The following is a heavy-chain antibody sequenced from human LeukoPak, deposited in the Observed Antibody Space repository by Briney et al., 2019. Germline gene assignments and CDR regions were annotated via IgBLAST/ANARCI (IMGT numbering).Heavy chain of an antibody. V-gene: IGHV1-3*01. CDR3: ARWTSITMVRGADAFDI. J-gene: IGHJ3*02. D-gene: IGHD3-10*01. CDR1: GYTSTSYA. Sequence: GASVKVSCKASGYTSTSYAMHWVRQAPGQRLEWMGWINAGNGNTKYSQKFQGRVTITRDTSASTAYIELSSLRSEDTAVYYCARWTSITMVRGADAFDIWGQGTMVTVSS. CDR2: INAGNGNT.